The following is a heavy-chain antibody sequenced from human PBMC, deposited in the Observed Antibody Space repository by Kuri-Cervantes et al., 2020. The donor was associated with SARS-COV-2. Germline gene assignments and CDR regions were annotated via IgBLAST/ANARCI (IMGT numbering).Heavy chain of an antibody. CDR2: INQSGST. Sequence: GSLRLSCTVSNGSISSYYWSWIRQSPGKGLEWIGEINQSGSTNYNPSLKSRVTISPDTSKNQFSLKLSSVTAADTAVYYCARGATDISLVLVVMTGAAHYFDHWGRGTLVTVSS. CDR3: ARGATDISLVLVVMTGAAHYFDH. J-gene: IGHJ4*02. D-gene: IGHD3-22*01. V-gene: IGHV4-34*01. CDR1: NGSISSYY.